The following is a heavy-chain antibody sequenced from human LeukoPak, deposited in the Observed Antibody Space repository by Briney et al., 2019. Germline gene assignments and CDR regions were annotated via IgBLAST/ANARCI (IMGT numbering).Heavy chain of an antibody. CDR3: AKGGGWLPDY. CDR2: ISYDGSNK. CDR1: GFTFSSYG. J-gene: IGHJ4*02. D-gene: IGHD6-19*01. Sequence: HPGGSLRLSCAASGFTFSSYGMHWVRQAPGKGLEWVAVISYDGSNKYYADSVKGRFTTSRDNSKNTLYLQMNSLRAEDTAVYYCAKGGGWLPDYWGQGTLVTVSS. V-gene: IGHV3-30*18.